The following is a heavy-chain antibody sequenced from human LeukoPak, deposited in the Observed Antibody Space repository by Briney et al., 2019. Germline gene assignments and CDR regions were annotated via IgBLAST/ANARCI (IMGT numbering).Heavy chain of an antibody. V-gene: IGHV3-30*03. CDR3: ARPSVLLWFGELSMEVTPDHDY. Sequence: PGGSLRLSCAASGFTFSSYGMHWVRQAPGKGLEWVAVISYDGSNKYYADSVKGRFTISRDNSKNTLYLQMNSLRAEDTAVYYCARPSVLLWFGELSMEVTPDHDYWGQGTLVTVSS. D-gene: IGHD3-10*01. CDR2: ISYDGSNK. CDR1: GFTFSSYG. J-gene: IGHJ4*02.